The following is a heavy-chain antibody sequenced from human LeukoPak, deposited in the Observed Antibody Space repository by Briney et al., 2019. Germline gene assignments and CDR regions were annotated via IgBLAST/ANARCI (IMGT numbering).Heavy chain of an antibody. CDR1: GGTSSSYA. V-gene: IGHV1-69*13. CDR3: ARSDLTRRYCSGGSCYAIGAFDI. J-gene: IGHJ3*02. CDR2: IIPIFGTA. Sequence: SVKVSCKASGGTSSSYAISWVRQAPGQGLEWMGGIIPIFGTANYAQKFQGRVTITADESTSTAYMELSSLRSEDTAVYYCARSDLTRRYCSGGSCYAIGAFDIWGQGTMVTVSS. D-gene: IGHD2-15*01.